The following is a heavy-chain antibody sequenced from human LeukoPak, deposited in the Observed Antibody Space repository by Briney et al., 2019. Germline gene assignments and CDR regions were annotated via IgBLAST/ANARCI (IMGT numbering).Heavy chain of an antibody. D-gene: IGHD6-13*01. V-gene: IGHV4-34*01. CDR3: ARGYSSSWNYFDY. CDR2: VFDSGGT. CDR1: GGSFSDYY. Sequence: SETLSLACAVFGGSFSDYYWSWIRQPPGKGLEWIGYVFDSGGTNYNPSLKSRVTISVDTSKKQFSLKLSSVTAADTAVYYCARGYSSSWNYFDYWGQGTLVTVSS. J-gene: IGHJ4*02.